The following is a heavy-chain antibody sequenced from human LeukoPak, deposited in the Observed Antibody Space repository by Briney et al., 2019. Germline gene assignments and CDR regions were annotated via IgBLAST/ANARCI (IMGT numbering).Heavy chain of an antibody. D-gene: IGHD3-16*01. V-gene: IGHV3-74*01. CDR3: VTGHYDSRMYFDL. CDR1: GFTFSTYW. Sequence: GGSLRLSCGASGFTFSTYWIHWVRQAPGKGLVWVSQIEFDGSLASYADSVKGRFTISRDNAKNTLYLQMNSLGTEDTAVYYCVTGHYDSRMYFDLWGRGTLVTVSS. J-gene: IGHJ2*01. CDR2: IEFDGSLA.